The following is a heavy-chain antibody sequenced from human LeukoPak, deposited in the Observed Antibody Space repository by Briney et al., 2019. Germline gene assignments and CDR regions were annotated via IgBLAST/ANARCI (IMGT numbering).Heavy chain of an antibody. CDR1: GFTFSSYW. CDR3: ARDPEDYYDSSAYYDGFDT. Sequence: PGGSLRLSCAASGFTFSSYWMSWVRQAPGKGLEWVANIKHDGSVQYCVDSVKGRFTISRDNAKNSLYLQMNSLRAEDTAVYYCARDPEDYYDSSAYYDGFDTWGQGTMVTVSS. V-gene: IGHV3-7*01. J-gene: IGHJ3*02. CDR2: IKHDGSVQ. D-gene: IGHD3-22*01.